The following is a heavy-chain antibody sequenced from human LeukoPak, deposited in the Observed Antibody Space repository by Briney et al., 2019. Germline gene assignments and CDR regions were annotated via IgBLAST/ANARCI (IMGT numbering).Heavy chain of an antibody. D-gene: IGHD3-3*01. CDR3: ARANPGRFLEWLSTYYYYYYMDV. CDR2: IYHSGST. V-gene: IGHV4-38-2*02. Sequence: PSETLSLTCTVSGYSISSGYYWGWIRQPPGKGLEWIGSIYHSGSTYYNPSLKSRVTISVDTSKNQFSLKLSSVTAADTAVYYCARANPGRFLEWLSTYYYYYYMDVWGKGTTVTVSS. CDR1: GYSISSGYY. J-gene: IGHJ6*03.